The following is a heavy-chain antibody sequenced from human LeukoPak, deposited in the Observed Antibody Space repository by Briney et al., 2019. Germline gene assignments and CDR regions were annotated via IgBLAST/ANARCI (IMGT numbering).Heavy chain of an antibody. J-gene: IGHJ4*02. CDR2: ISSNGDYI. CDR1: GFTFTTYS. Sequence: PGGSLRLYCAASGFTFTTYSMNWVRQAPGKGLEGVSSISSNGDYIYYADSLKGRFTISRDNAKNSLYLQMNSLRAEDTAVYYCARDQYGDYANDYWGQGTLVTVSS. D-gene: IGHD4-17*01. CDR3: ARDQYGDYANDY. V-gene: IGHV3-21*01.